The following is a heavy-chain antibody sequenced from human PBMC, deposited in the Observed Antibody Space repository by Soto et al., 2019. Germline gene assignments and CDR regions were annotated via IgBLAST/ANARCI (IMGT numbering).Heavy chain of an antibody. J-gene: IGHJ6*02. Sequence: QVPLVESGGGVVQPGRSLRLSCAASGFPFSNYGMHWVRQPLGKGLEWVAVIWYDGSNQFYADSVKGRFTISRDNSKNMVYLQMNSLRAEDTALYYCASDPSGPFGDVWGQGTTVTVTS. V-gene: IGHV3-33*01. CDR1: GFPFSNYG. D-gene: IGHD3-10*01. CDR3: ASDPSGPFGDV. CDR2: IWYDGSNQ.